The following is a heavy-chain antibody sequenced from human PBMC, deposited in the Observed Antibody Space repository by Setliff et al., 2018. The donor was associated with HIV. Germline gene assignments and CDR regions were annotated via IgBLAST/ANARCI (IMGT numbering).Heavy chain of an antibody. J-gene: IGHJ6*02. V-gene: IGHV4-61*02. CDR3: ARDWAAPYYYGMDV. Sequence: SETLSLTCTVPGDSVTSDSYYWSRIRQPAGKTLEWIGRIYFSGGTNYNPSLKSRVTISIDTSKNQLSLKLSSVTAADTAVYYCARDWAAPYYYGMDVWGPGTTVTVSS. CDR1: GDSVTSDSYY. D-gene: IGHD3-16*01. CDR2: IYFSGGT.